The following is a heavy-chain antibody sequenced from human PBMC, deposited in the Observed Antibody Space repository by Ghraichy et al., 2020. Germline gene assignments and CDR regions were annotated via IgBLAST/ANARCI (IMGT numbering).Heavy chain of an antibody. CDR1: GGSFSGYY. J-gene: IGHJ4*02. V-gene: IGHV4-34*01. CDR2: INHSGST. D-gene: IGHD1-1*01. Sequence: SETLSLTCAVYGGSFSGYYWSWIRQPPGKGLEWIGEINHSGSTNYNPSLKSRVTISVDTSKNQFSLKLSSVTAADTAVYYCARGNVPDWGQGTLVTVSS. CDR3: ARGNVPD.